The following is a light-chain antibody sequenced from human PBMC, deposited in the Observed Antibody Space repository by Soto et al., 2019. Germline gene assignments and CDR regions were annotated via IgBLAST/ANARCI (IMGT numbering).Light chain of an antibody. CDR2: EGS. CDR3: RPYAGTSTSV. V-gene: IGLV2-23*01. Sequence: QSVLTQAASVSGSPGQSITISCAGTSSDVGNYDLVSWYQQLPGKAPKFILYEGSKRPSGVSNRFSGSKSGNTASLTISGLQAEDEADYYCRPYAGTSTSVLATGRKATV. J-gene: IGLJ1*01. CDR1: SSDVGNYDL.